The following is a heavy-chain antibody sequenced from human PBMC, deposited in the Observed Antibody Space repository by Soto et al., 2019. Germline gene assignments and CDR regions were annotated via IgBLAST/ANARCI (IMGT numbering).Heavy chain of an antibody. CDR1: GFTFSSYA. Sequence: GGSLRLSCAASGFTFSSYAMSWVRQAPGKGLEWVSAISGSGGSTYYADSVKGRFTISRDNSKNTLYLQMNSLRAEDTAVYYCAKDPISSDYYYDSSGYFNYFDYWGQGTLVTVSS. CDR3: AKDPISSDYYYDSSGYFNYFDY. D-gene: IGHD3-22*01. J-gene: IGHJ4*02. V-gene: IGHV3-23*01. CDR2: ISGSGGST.